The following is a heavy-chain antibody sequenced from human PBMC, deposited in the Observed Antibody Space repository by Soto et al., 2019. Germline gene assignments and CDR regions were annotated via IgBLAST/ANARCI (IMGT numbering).Heavy chain of an antibody. D-gene: IGHD6-13*01. CDR2: ISYDGSNK. CDR3: ARDVAAVVNGNYYGLDV. V-gene: IGHV3-30-3*01. J-gene: IGHJ6*02. CDR1: GFTFSTYA. Sequence: QVRLVESGGGVVKPGRSLRLSCAASGFTFSTYAMHWVRQAPGKGLEWVTVISYDGSNKYYADSVKGRFTISRDNSKNTLDLQVNSLRAEDTAVYYCARDVAAVVNGNYYGLDVWGQGTTVTVSS.